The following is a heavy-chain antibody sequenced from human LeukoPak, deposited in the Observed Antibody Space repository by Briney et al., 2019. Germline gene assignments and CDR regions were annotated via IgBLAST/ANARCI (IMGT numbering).Heavy chain of an antibody. D-gene: IGHD4-23*01. CDR1: GFTFSSYA. CDR3: ARGGLRWYYYYYGMDV. Sequence: GGSLRLSCAASGFTFSSYAMSWVRQAPGKGLEWVSAISGSGGSTYYADSVKGRFTISRDNSKNTLYLQMNSLRAEDTAVYYCARGGLRWYYYYYGMDVWGQGTTVTVSS. CDR2: ISGSGGST. V-gene: IGHV3-23*01. J-gene: IGHJ6*02.